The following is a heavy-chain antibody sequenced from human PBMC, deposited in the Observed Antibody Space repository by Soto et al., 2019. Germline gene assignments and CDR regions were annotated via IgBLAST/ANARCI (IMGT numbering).Heavy chain of an antibody. D-gene: IGHD2-8*01. J-gene: IGHJ6*02. CDR1: GGTFSSYA. Sequence: GASVKVSCKASGGTFSSYAISWVRQAPGQGLEWMGGIIPIFGTANYAQKFQGRVTITADESTSTAYMELSSLRSEDTAVYYCARGPPGQMGIEWLYYYYYGMDVWGQGTTVTVSS. CDR2: IIPIFGTA. V-gene: IGHV1-69*13. CDR3: ARGPPGQMGIEWLYYYYYGMDV.